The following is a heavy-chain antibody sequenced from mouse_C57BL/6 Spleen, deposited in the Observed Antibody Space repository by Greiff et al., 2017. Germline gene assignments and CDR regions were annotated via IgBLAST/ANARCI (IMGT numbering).Heavy chain of an antibody. D-gene: IGHD3-1*01. CDR2: IDPETGGT. V-gene: IGHV1-15*01. CDR1: GYTFTDYE. CDR3: TRSGGFDY. Sequence: VQLQQSGAELVRPGASVTLSCKASGYTFTDYEMHWVKQTPVHGLEWIGAIDPETGGTAYNQKFQGKAILTADKSTSTAYMELRSLTSEDSAVYYCTRSGGFDYWGQGTTLTVSS. J-gene: IGHJ2*01.